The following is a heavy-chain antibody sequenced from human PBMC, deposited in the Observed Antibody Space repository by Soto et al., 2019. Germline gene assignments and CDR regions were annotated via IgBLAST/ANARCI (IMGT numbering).Heavy chain of an antibody. J-gene: IGHJ4*02. D-gene: IGHD3-22*01. CDR2: ITVSNGNT. Sequence: GASVKVSCKASGYTFSTYGVSWVRQAPGQGLGWMGWITVSNGNTNYIDNLQGRVTMTTDTSTSTAYMELWRLRSDDTAVYYCARSYSYGSYWYFDDWGQGTLVTVSS. CDR3: ARSYSYGSYWYFDD. V-gene: IGHV1-18*04. CDR1: GYTFSTYG.